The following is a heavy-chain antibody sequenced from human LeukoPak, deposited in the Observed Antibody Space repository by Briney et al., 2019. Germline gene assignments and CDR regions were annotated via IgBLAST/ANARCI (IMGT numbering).Heavy chain of an antibody. CDR1: GFTLSSCA. J-gene: IGHJ3*02. Sequence: TGGPLRLSCAASGFTLSSCAMHWVRPAPAKGLKWVAVISYVGSVKFYADSVKGRCTIYRDNSKNTLYLQINSLRAEDTAVYYCARGGWLLRNDAFDIWGQGSMVTVSS. V-gene: IGHV3-30-3*01. CDR3: ARGGWLLRNDAFDI. D-gene: IGHD2-21*01. CDR2: ISYVGSVK.